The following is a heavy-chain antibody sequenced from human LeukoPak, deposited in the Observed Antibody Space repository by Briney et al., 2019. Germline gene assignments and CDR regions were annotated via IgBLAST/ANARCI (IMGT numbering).Heavy chain of an antibody. CDR1: GFTFSSFS. V-gene: IGHV3-21*01. J-gene: IGHJ4*02. D-gene: IGHD4-17*01. Sequence: PGGSLRLSCAGSGFTFSSFSMNWVRQAPGKGLEWVSSISPGSDYIYYADSVKGRFTTSRDNAKNSLFLQMNSLRAEDTAVYYCARGSYGDYDYWGQGTLVTVSS. CDR3: ARGSYGDYDY. CDR2: ISPGSDYI.